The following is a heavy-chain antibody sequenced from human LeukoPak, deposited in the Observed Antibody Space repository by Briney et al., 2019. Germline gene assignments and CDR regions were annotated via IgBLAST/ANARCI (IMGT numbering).Heavy chain of an antibody. D-gene: IGHD3-10*01. CDR3: ARKSASGNYPLDY. J-gene: IGHJ4*02. Sequence: GGSLRLSCAASGFNFGSYSMTWVRQAPGKGLEWVSVISADSAATFYADSVKGRFTISRDNGRNTVFLQMSSLRAEDTALYYCARKSASGNYPLDYWGQGTLVTVSS. CDR1: GFNFGSYS. V-gene: IGHV3-23*01. CDR2: ISADSAAT.